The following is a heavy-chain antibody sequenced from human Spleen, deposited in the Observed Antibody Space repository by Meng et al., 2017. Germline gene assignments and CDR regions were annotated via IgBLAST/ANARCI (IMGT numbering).Heavy chain of an antibody. V-gene: IGHV4-34*01. CDR3: ARGPTTMAHDFDY. CDR2: INHSGST. Sequence: QMPLLQVGEGMLRPSEALFLTCVVSGGSFSDYYWGWIRQPPGKGLEWIGEINHSGSTNYNPSLESRATISVDTSQNNLSLKLSSVTAADSAVYYCARGPTTMAHDFDYWGQGTLVTVSS. CDR1: GGSFSDYY. D-gene: IGHD4-11*01. J-gene: IGHJ4*02.